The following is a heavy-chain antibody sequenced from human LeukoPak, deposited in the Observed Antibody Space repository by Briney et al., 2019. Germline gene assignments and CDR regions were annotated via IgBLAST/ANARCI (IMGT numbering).Heavy chain of an antibody. J-gene: IGHJ4*02. CDR3: AKSYYDFWSGYYQTFDY. V-gene: IGHV3-30*18. Sequence: GGSLRLSCAASGFIFSTYDMHWVRQAPGKGLEWVVVISYDRSNKYYADSVKGRFTISRDNSKNTLYLQMNSLRAEDTAVYYCAKSYYDFWSGYYQTFDYWGQGTLVTVSS. CDR1: GFIFSTYD. CDR2: ISYDRSNK. D-gene: IGHD3-3*01.